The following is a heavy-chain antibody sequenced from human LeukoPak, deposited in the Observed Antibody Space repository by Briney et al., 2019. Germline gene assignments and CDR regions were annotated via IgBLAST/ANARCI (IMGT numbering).Heavy chain of an antibody. D-gene: IGHD6-6*01. CDR3: ARDISSSSGGGY. CDR1: GYTFTGYY. Sequence: ASVKVSCKASGYTFTGYYMHWVRQAPGQGLEWMGWINPNSGGTNYAQKFQSRVTMTRDTSISTAYMELSRLRSDDTAVYYCARDISSSSGGGYWGQGTLVTVSS. V-gene: IGHV1-2*02. J-gene: IGHJ4*02. CDR2: INPNSGGT.